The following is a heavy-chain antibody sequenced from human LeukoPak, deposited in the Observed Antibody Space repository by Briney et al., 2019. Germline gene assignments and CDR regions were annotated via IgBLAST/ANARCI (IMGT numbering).Heavy chain of an antibody. CDR1: GGSISSYY. CDR2: IYTSGST. V-gene: IGHV4-4*07. D-gene: IGHD3-16*02. CDR3: ARGYSYDYVWGSYRYWVYFDY. J-gene: IGHJ4*02. Sequence: SETLSLTCTVSGGSISSYYWSWIRQPAGKGLEWIGRIYTSGSTNYNPSLKSRVTISVDTSKNQFSLKLSSVTAADTAVYYCARGYSYDYVWGSYRYWVYFDYWGQGTLVTVSS.